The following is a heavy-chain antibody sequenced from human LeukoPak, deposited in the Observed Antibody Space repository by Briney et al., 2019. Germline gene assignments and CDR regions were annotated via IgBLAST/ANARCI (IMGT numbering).Heavy chain of an antibody. V-gene: IGHV3-21*01. CDR3: ARTYCRGGSCYSGDAFDI. Sequence: PGGSLRLSCAASGFTFSSYSMNWVRQAPGKGLEWVSSISSSSSYIYYADSVKGRFTISRDNAKNSLYLQMNSLRAEDTAVYYCARTYCRGGSCYSGDAFDIWAKGQWSPSLQ. CDR2: ISSSSSYI. CDR1: GFTFSSYS. D-gene: IGHD2-15*01. J-gene: IGHJ3*02.